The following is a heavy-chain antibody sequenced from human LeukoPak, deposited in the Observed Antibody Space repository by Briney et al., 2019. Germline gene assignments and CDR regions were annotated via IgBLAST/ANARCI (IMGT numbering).Heavy chain of an antibody. Sequence: ASVKVSCKASGYTFTGYYMHWVRQAPGQGLEWMGWINPNSGGTNYAQKFQGRVTMTRDTSISTAYMELSRLRSDDTAVYYCAREGSGSSYYCYMDVWGKGTTVTISS. CDR2: INPNSGGT. V-gene: IGHV1-2*02. CDR3: AREGSGSSYYCYMDV. D-gene: IGHD3-10*01. J-gene: IGHJ6*03. CDR1: GYTFTGYY.